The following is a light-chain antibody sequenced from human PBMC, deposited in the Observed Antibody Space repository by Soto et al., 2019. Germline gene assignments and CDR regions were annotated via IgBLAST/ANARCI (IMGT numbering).Light chain of an antibody. CDR1: QTISSW. J-gene: IGKJ1*01. Sequence: DIQMTQSPSTLSGSVGDRVTITCRASQTISSWLAWYKQKPGKAPKLLIYKASTLKSGVPSRFSGSGSGTEFTLTSSSLQPDDFESYYRQQYNSYSFGQGTKVDIK. CDR2: KAS. V-gene: IGKV1-5*03. CDR3: QQYNSYS.